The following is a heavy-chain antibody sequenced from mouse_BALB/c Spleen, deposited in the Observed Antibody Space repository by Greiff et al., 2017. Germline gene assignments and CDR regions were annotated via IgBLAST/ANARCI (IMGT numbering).Heavy chain of an antibody. CDR2: INSNGGST. J-gene: IGHJ2*01. V-gene: IGHV5-6-3*01. D-gene: IGHD2-14*01. Sequence: EVQLVESGGGLVQPGGSLKLSCAASGFTFSSYGMSWVRQTPDKRLELVATINSNGGSTYYPDSVKGRFTISRDNAKNTLYLQMSSLKSEDTAMYYCARERDYRYDPYYFDYWGQGTTLTVSS. CDR3: ARERDYRYDPYYFDY. CDR1: GFTFSSYG.